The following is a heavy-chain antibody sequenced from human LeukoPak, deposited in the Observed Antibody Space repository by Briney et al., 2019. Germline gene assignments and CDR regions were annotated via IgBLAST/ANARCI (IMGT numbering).Heavy chain of an antibody. CDR3: ARRIAVAGTGYFQH. CDR1: GGSISSSSYY. Sequence: SETLSLTCTVSGGSISSSSYYWGWIRQPPGKELEWIGSIYYTGSTYYNSSLKSRVTISVDTSKNQFSLKLWFVTAADTAVYYCARRIAVAGTGYFQHWGQGTLVTVSS. D-gene: IGHD6-19*01. J-gene: IGHJ1*01. V-gene: IGHV4-39*01. CDR2: IYYTGST.